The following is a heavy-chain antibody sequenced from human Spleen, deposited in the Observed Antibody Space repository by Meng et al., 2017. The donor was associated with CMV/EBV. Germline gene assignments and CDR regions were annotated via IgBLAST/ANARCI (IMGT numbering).Heavy chain of an antibody. V-gene: IGHV3-48*01. CDR1: GFTFSSYS. J-gene: IGHJ4*02. CDR2: ISSTGNTI. D-gene: IGHD2-2*02. Sequence: GESLKISCAASGFTFSSYSMNWVRQAPGKGLEWVAYISSTGNTIFYADSVKGRFSISRDNAENSLHLRMNSLRAEDTALYYCAKDPYTNTEKGIDYWGQGTLVTVSS. CDR3: AKDPYTNTEKGIDY.